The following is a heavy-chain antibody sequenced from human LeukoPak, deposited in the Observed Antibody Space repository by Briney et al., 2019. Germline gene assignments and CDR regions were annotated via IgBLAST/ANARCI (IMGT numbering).Heavy chain of an antibody. Sequence: ASVKVSCKASGYTFTSYGISWVRQAPGQGLEWMGWISAYNGNTNYAQNLQSRVTMTTDTSTSTAYIELRTLRSDDTAVYYCARARPFLIHGSASLSRFDPWGQGTLVTVSS. D-gene: IGHD3-10*01. CDR2: ISAYNGNT. CDR3: ARARPFLIHGSASLSRFDP. V-gene: IGHV1-18*01. CDR1: GYTFTSYG. J-gene: IGHJ5*02.